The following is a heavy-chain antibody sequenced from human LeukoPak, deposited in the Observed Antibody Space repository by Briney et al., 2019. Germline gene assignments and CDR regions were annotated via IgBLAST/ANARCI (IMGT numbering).Heavy chain of an antibody. Sequence: SSVKVSCKASGGTFSSYTISWVRQAPGQGLEWMGRIIPILGIANDAQKFQGRVTITADKSTSTAYMELSSLRSEDTAVYYCARDLTIFGVDPAYYFDYWGQGTLVTVSS. V-gene: IGHV1-69*04. CDR1: GGTFSSYT. J-gene: IGHJ4*02. CDR3: ARDLTIFGVDPAYYFDY. CDR2: IIPILGIA. D-gene: IGHD3-3*01.